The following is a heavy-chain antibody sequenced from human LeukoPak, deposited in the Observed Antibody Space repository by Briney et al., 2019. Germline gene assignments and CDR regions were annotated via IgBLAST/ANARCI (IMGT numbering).Heavy chain of an antibody. D-gene: IGHD3-9*01. V-gene: IGHV3-15*01. CDR2: IKSKTDGGTT. CDR1: GFTFSNAW. CDR3: TRVILYYDILTGNEFDY. Sequence: GGSLRLSCAASGFTFSNAWMSWVRQAPGKGLEWVGRIKSKTDGGTTDYAAPVKGRFTISRDDSKSIAYLQMNSLKTEDTAVYYCTRVILYYDILTGNEFDYWGQGTLVTVSS. J-gene: IGHJ4*02.